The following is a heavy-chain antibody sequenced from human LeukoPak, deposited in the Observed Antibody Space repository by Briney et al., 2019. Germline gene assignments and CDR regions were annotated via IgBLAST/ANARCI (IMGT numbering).Heavy chain of an antibody. V-gene: IGHV3-23*01. CDR3: AKSLGSVVVTANDY. Sequence: GGSLRLSCAASGFTFSSYAMSWVRQAPGKGLEWLSAISGSGGSTYYADSVKGRFTISRDKSKSTLFLQVNSLRAEDTAVYYCAKSLGSVVVTANDYWGQGTLVTVSS. D-gene: IGHD2-21*02. CDR2: ISGSGGST. CDR1: GFTFSSYA. J-gene: IGHJ4*02.